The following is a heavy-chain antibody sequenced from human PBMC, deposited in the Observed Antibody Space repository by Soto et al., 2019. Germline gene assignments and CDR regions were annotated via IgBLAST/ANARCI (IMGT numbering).Heavy chain of an antibody. CDR1: GFTFSDHY. Sequence: QVQLVESGGGLVKPGPSLRLSCAASGFTFSDHYMTWIRQAPGKGLEWLSYISTSGDTIYYADSVKGRFTISRDNARNSLYLPMNSLRAEDTAVYYCARELGHCSGCRCYAANDYWGQGTLVTVSS. V-gene: IGHV3-11*01. D-gene: IGHD2-15*01. J-gene: IGHJ4*02. CDR2: ISTSGDTI. CDR3: ARELGHCSGCRCYAANDY.